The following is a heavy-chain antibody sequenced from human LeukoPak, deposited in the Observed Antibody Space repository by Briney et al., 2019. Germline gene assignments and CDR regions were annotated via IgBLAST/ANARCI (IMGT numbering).Heavy chain of an antibody. CDR3: ARDRNVIGADFDS. J-gene: IGHJ5*01. CDR2: ASFDGTNN. D-gene: IGHD2/OR15-2a*01. V-gene: IGHV3-30*04. CDR1: GFIFENFA. Sequence: GRSLRLSCVASGFIFENFAIHWVRQAPGKGLEWVSSASFDGTNNFYADSVNGRLTVSRDNSKNTVYLNMNSLRPDDTAVYFCARDRNVIGADFDSWGQGTLVTVSS.